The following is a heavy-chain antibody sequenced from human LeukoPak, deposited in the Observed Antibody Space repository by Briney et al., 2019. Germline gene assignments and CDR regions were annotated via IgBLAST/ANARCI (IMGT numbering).Heavy chain of an antibody. Sequence: ASVKVSCKASGYTFTSYDINWVRQATGQGLEWMGWMNPNSGNTGYAQKFQGRVTMTRNTSISTAYMELSSLRSEDTAVYYCARFDAAGDRFRYYYYYMDVWGKGTTVTVSS. J-gene: IGHJ6*03. V-gene: IGHV1-8*01. D-gene: IGHD7-27*01. CDR1: GYTFTSYD. CDR2: MNPNSGNT. CDR3: ARFDAAGDRFRYYYYYMDV.